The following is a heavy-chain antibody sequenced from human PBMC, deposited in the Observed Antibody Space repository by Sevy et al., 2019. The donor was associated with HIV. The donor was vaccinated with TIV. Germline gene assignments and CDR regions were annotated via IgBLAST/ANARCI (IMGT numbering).Heavy chain of an antibody. D-gene: IGHD3-22*01. Sequence: SDTLSLTCTVSGGSISSSSYYWGWIRQPPGKGLEWIGSIYYSGSTYYNPSLKSRVTISVDTSKNQFSLKLSSVTAADTAVYYCARQDYYDNSHFDYWGQGTLVTVSS. V-gene: IGHV4-39*01. CDR1: GGSISSSSYY. CDR3: ARQDYYDNSHFDY. J-gene: IGHJ4*02. CDR2: IYYSGST.